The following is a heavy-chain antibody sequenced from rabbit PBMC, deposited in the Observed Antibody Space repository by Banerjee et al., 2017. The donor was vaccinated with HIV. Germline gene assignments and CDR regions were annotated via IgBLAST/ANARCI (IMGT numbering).Heavy chain of an antibody. CDR1: GFSFSSSYW. Sequence: QSLEESGGDLVKPGASLTLTCTASGFSFSSSYWISWVRQAPGKGLEWIACIDAGSSGNTYYASWAKGRFTISKTSSTTVTLQMTSLTAADTATYFCARDRYAADAGIHAMGDLWGPGTLVTVS. CDR3: ARDRYAADAGIHAMGDL. D-gene: IGHD4-2*01. V-gene: IGHV1S40*01. CDR2: IDAGSSGNT. J-gene: IGHJ6*01.